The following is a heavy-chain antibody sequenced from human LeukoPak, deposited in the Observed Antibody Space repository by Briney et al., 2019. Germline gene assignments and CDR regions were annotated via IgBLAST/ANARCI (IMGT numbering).Heavy chain of an antibody. CDR2: ISGGGGTT. CDR3: AKDGGVTGYYSRGYLDY. V-gene: IGHV3-23*01. Sequence: GGSLRLSCAASGFPFSSHAMSWVRQAPGKGLKWVSGISGGGGTTYYADSVKGRFTISRDNSRNTLYLQMSTLRDEDTAVYYCAKDGGVTGYYSRGYLDYRGQGTLVTVSS. CDR1: GFPFSSHA. D-gene: IGHD3-9*01. J-gene: IGHJ4*02.